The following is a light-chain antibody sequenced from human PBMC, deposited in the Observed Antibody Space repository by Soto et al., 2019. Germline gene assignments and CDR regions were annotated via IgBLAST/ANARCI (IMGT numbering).Light chain of an antibody. Sequence: EIVWTQSPATLSVPPGGRATLSGRASQSISDTLAWYQQKPGQAPRLLIHGASTRATGFPARFSGSGSGTDFTLTISSLQSEDFAVYYCQQYDNWPWTFGQGTKVEIK. V-gene: IGKV3-15*01. CDR1: QSISDT. CDR3: QQYDNWPWT. J-gene: IGKJ1*01. CDR2: GAS.